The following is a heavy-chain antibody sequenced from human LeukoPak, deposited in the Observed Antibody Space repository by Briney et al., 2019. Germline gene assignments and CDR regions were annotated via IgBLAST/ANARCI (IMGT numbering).Heavy chain of an antibody. CDR3: ARGRRTVEMATGPSFDY. V-gene: IGHV4-34*01. CDR1: RVSPRGDY. D-gene: IGHD5-24*01. CDR2: INHSVRT. Sequence: ETPSLTCALSRVSPRGDYWRWISQPPRKRVEWVGEINHSVRTNYNTPLKSRVNISVDTSKNQFSLKLSSVTAADTAVYYCARGRRTVEMATGPSFDYWGQGTLVTVSS. J-gene: IGHJ4*02.